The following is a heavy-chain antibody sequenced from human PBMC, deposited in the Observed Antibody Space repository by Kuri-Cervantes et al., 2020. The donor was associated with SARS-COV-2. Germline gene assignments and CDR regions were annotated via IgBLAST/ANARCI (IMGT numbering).Heavy chain of an antibody. CDR2: IYYSGST. CDR3: ARTLGIAVAGHYYGMDV. Sequence: SETLSLTCAVYGGSFSGYYWSWIRQPPGKGLEWIGYIYYSGSTNYNPSLKSRVTISVDTSKNQFSLKLSSVTAADTAVYYCARTLGIAVAGHYYGMDVWGQGTTVTVSS. J-gene: IGHJ6*02. CDR1: GGSFSGYY. V-gene: IGHV4-59*12. D-gene: IGHD6-19*01.